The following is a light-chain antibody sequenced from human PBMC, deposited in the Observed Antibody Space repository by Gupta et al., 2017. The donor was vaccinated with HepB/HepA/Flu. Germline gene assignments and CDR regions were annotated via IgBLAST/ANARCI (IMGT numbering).Light chain of an antibody. CDR1: GSDIGDFNY. J-gene: IGLJ2*01. V-gene: IGLV2-14*01. CDR2: DVS. Sequence: SALPQPASVSGSPGPPITISCTGTGSDIGDFNYVSWYQQHPGQVPKLIIYDVSERPSGVASRFAGSKSGNTASLTISGRQEEDEADYYCSSFTSSSTEVFGGGTKLTVL. CDR3: SSFTSSSTEV.